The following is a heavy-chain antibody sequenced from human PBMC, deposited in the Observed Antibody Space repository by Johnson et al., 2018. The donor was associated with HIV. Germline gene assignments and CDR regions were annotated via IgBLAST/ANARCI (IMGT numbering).Heavy chain of an antibody. D-gene: IGHD3-22*01. Sequence: QEQLVESGGGVVQPGRSLRLSCAASGFTFSSYGMHWVRQAPGKGLEWVAVISYDGSNKYYADSVKGRFTISRDNSKNTLYLQMNSLRAEDTAVYYCAKELADSSGYYADAFDIWGQGTMVTVSS. J-gene: IGHJ3*02. CDR3: AKELADSSGYYADAFDI. CDR1: GFTFSSYG. V-gene: IGHV3-30*18. CDR2: ISYDGSNK.